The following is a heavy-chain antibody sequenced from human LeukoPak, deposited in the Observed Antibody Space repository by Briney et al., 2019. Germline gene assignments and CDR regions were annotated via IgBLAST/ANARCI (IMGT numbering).Heavy chain of an antibody. J-gene: IGHJ3*02. CDR2: FIPILGTS. CDR1: GGTFSKFA. Sequence: EASVKVSCKPSGGTFSKFAISWVRQAPGQGLGWVGGFIPILGTSNSAEKFQGRLTVTKDEFTGTAYMELSTLRSEDTAVYYCATDLADATYGFDIWGQGTMVTVSS. V-gene: IGHV1-69*05. CDR3: ATDLADATYGFDI. D-gene: IGHD6-13*01.